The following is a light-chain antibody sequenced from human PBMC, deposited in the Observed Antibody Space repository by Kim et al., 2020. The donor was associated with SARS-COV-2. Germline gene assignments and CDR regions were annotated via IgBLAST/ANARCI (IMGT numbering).Light chain of an antibody. CDR3: QQYDKIPGT. J-gene: IGKJ5*01. V-gene: IGKV1-33*01. CDR1: QDINNY. Sequence: ASVGDTVTIPCQASQDINNYLNWYQQRLGKAPKLLIYDASKLETGVPSRFSGRGYGTEFTLTISGLQPEDFASYYCQQYDKIPGTFGQGTRLEIK. CDR2: DAS.